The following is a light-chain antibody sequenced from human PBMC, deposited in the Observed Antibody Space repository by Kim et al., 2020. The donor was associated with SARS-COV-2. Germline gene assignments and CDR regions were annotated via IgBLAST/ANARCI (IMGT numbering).Light chain of an antibody. V-gene: IGKV1-5*03. CDR2: KAS. J-gene: IGKJ1*01. Sequence: ASVGDRVTITCRASHSVTSSLAWYQQKPGKAPKFLIYKASTLGSGVPARFSGSGSGTEFTLTISSLQPEDFATYYCQHYEGYPWTFGQGTKVDIK. CDR1: HSVTSS. CDR3: QHYEGYPWT.